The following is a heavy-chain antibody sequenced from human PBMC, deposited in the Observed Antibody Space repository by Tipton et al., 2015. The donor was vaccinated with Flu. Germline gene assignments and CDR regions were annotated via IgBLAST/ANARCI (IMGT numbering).Heavy chain of an antibody. D-gene: IGHD3-22*01. J-gene: IGHJ4*02. CDR1: GGSISSSSYY. V-gene: IGHV4-39*01. CDR3: ARGRGYYYDFDY. CDR2: IYYSGST. Sequence: TLSLTCTVSGGSISSSSYYWGWIRQPPGKGLEWIGSIYYSGSTYYNPSLKSRVTISVDTSKNQFSLKLSSVTAADTAVYYCARGRGYYYDFDYWGQGTLGTVSS.